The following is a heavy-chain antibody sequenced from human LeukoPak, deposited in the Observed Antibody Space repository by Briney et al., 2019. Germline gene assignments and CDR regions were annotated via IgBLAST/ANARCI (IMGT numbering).Heavy chain of an antibody. CDR2: IRYDGSNK. J-gene: IGHJ6*03. Sequence: GGSLRLSCAASGFTFSSYGMHWVRQAPGKGLEWVAFIRYDGSNKYYADFVKGRFTISRDNSKNTLYLQMNSLRAEDTAVYYCAKVDGSGRYMDVWGKGTTVTISS. CDR3: AKVDGSGRYMDV. CDR1: GFTFSSYG. V-gene: IGHV3-30*02. D-gene: IGHD6-19*01.